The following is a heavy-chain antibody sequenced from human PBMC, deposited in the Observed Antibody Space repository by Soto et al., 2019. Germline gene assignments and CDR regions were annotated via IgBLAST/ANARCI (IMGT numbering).Heavy chain of an antibody. CDR3: ARDRGYSYGTLFLGYYYGMDV. D-gene: IGHD5-18*01. Sequence: ASVKVSCKASGYTFTGYYMHWVRQAPGQGLEWMGWINPNSGGTNYAQKFQGRVTMTRDTSISTAYMELSRLRSDDTAVYYCARDRGYSYGTLFLGYYYGMDVWGQGTTVTVSS. CDR1: GYTFTGYY. J-gene: IGHJ6*02. CDR2: INPNSGGT. V-gene: IGHV1-2*02.